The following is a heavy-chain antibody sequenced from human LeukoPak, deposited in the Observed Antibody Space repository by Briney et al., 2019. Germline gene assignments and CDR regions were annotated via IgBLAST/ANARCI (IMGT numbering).Heavy chain of an antibody. CDR1: GFTFSSYW. J-gene: IGHJ6*02. CDR3: ARDVHYGMDV. V-gene: IGHV3-74*01. CDR2: ITSDGSIT. Sequence: GGSLRLSCAASGFTFSSYWMDWVRQAPGKGLVWVSRITSDGSITRYADSVKGRFTISRDNAKNTLCLQMNSLRAEDTAVYYCARDVHYGMDVWGQGTTVTVSS.